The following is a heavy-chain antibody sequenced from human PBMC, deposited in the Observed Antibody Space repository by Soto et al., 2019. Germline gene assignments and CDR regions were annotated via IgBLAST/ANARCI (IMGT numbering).Heavy chain of an antibody. CDR3: AREWRGGSCFDY. V-gene: IGHV1-69*04. CDR1: GGTFSSYT. CDR2: IIPILGIA. J-gene: IGHJ4*02. Sequence: SVKVSCKASGGTFSSYTISWVRQAPGQGLEWMGRIIPILGIANYAQKFQGRVTITADKSTSTAYMELSSLRSEDTAVYYCAREWRGGSCFDYWGQGTLVTVSS. D-gene: IGHD2-15*01.